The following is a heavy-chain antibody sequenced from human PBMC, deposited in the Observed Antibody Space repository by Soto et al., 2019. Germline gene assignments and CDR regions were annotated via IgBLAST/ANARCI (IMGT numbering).Heavy chain of an antibody. CDR2: ISAYNGNT. CDR1: GYTFTSYG. CDR3: ARDKGYYDILTGYPRGHQGYFDY. Sequence: ASVKVSCKASGYTFTSYGISWVRQAPGQGXEWMGWISAYNGNTNYAQKLQGRVTMTTDTSTSTAYMELRSLRSDDTAVYYCARDKGYYDILTGYPRGHQGYFDYWGQGTLVTVSS. V-gene: IGHV1-18*04. D-gene: IGHD3-9*01. J-gene: IGHJ4*02.